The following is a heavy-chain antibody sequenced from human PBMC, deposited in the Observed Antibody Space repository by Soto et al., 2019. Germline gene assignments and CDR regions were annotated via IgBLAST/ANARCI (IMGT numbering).Heavy chain of an antibody. V-gene: IGHV3-23*01. D-gene: IGHD3-10*01. Sequence: TGGSLRLSCAASRFIFTAFGMSWVRQAPGKGLEWVSGISGSGATTYYADSVRGRFTISRDDSKNTVSLQMNSLRVEDTAVYYCVGSGTYYLDYWGQGSRVTVSS. J-gene: IGHJ4*02. CDR2: ISGSGATT. CDR3: VGSGTYYLDY. CDR1: RFIFTAFG.